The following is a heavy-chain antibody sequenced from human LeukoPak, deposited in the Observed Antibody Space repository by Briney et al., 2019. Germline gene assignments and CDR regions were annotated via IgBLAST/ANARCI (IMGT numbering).Heavy chain of an antibody. J-gene: IGHJ4*02. CDR1: GFTFSNYC. Sequence: GGSLRLSCAGTGFTFSNYCMRWVRQAPGKGLEWVANIRQDGSEKYYVDSVKGRFTITRDNANDTLYLQMNSLKADDTAVYYCGRYGDGITIVRGVITDWGQGILVTVSS. CDR3: GRYGDGITIVRGVITD. D-gene: IGHD3-10*01. CDR2: IRQDGSEK. V-gene: IGHV3-7*04.